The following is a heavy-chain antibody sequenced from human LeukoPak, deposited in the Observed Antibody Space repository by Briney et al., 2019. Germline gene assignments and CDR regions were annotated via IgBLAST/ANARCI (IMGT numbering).Heavy chain of an antibody. CDR2: IKENGSEK. V-gene: IGHV3-7*01. D-gene: IGHD3-16*01. CDR3: ARDPSWGKVDH. J-gene: IGHJ5*02. Sequence: GGSLRLSCAASGFTFSTYWMTWVRQAPGKGLEWVANIKENGSEKNYLDSVKGRFTISRDDAKNSLYLQMNSLRAEDTAVYYCARDPSWGKVDHWGQGTLVTVSS. CDR1: GFTFSTYW.